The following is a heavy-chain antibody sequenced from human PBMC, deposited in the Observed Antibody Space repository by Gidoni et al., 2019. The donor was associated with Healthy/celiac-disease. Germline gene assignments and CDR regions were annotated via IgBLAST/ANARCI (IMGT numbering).Heavy chain of an antibody. D-gene: IGHD6-19*01. J-gene: IGHJ6*02. CDR3: AKRHYSGWYDYYGMDV. CDR2: ISYDGSNK. V-gene: IGHV3-30*18. CDR1: GFTFSSSG. Sequence: QVQLVASGGGVVQPGRSLRLPCAASGFTFSSSGMHWVRQAPGKGLEWVAVISYDGSNKYYADSVKGRFTISRDNSKNTLYLQMDSLRAEDTAVYYCAKRHYSGWYDYYGMDVWGQGTTVTVSS.